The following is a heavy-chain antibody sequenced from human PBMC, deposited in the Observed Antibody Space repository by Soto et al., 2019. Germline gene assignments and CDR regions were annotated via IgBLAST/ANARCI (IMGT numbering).Heavy chain of an antibody. CDR1: GFTFGDSA. D-gene: IGHD3-3*01. CDR2: ISWDSGTT. Sequence: GGSLRLSCAASGFTFGDSAMHWVRLTSGSGRGLEWVSGISWDSGTTDYGDSVKGRFTISRDNAKNSLYLHMNSLGPEDTAIYYCAKDEGGAWSVPRGGFYPYFGMDVWGQGTTVTV. CDR3: AKDEGGAWSVPRGGFYPYFGMDV. V-gene: IGHV3-9*01. J-gene: IGHJ6*02.